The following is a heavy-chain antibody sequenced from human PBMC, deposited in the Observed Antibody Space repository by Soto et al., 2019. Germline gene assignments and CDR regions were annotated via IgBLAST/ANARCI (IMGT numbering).Heavy chain of an antibody. V-gene: IGHV4-59*01. J-gene: IGHJ6*02. D-gene: IGHD6-13*01. CDR2: IYSSGST. CDR3: ARDGAAVRGGGMDV. CDR1: GGSISSYY. Sequence: PSETLSLTCTVSGGSISSYYWSWIRQPPGKGLEWIGYIYSSGSTNYNPSLKSRVTLSVDTSKNQFSLKLRSVTAADTAVYYCARDGAAVRGGGMDVWGQGTTVTVSS.